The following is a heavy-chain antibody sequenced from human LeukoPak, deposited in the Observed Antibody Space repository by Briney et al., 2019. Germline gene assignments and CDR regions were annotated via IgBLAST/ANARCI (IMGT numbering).Heavy chain of an antibody. D-gene: IGHD1-26*01. CDR1: GGSISSTNW. CDR2: IYHSGST. V-gene: IGHV4-4*02. J-gene: IGHJ3*02. Sequence: PSETLSLTCAVSGGSISSTNWWSWVRQPPGKGLEWIGEIYHSGSTNYNPSLKSRVTISVDKFKNQFSLKLSSVTAADTAVYYCARRTDLGSYAPADAFDIWGQGTMVTVSS. CDR3: ARRTDLGSYAPADAFDI.